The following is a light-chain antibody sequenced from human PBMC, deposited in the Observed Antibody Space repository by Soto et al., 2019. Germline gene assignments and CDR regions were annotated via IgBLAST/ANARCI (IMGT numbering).Light chain of an antibody. CDR2: DAS. V-gene: IGKV1-5*01. J-gene: IGKJ1*01. CDR3: QHYDGYPWT. Sequence: DIQMTQSPSTLSASVGDRVTITCRASQSISASLAWYQQKPGEAPTLLIYDASSLESGVPSRFSGGGSETEFTLTISSLQPDDVATYYCQHYDGYPWTFGQGTKVDIK. CDR1: QSISAS.